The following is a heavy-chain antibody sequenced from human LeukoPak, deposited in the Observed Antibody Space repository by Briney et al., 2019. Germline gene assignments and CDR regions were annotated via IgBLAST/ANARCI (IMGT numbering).Heavy chain of an antibody. CDR2: INPNNGGT. V-gene: IGHV1-2*04. Sequence: ASVKVSCKASGYTFTGYYIHWVRQAPGQGLEWMGWINPNNGGTNYAQKFQGWVTMTRDTSISTAYMELNRLTSDDTAVYSCVRSGYSSSWYLDYWGQGTLVTVSS. D-gene: IGHD6-13*01. CDR3: VRSGYSSSWYLDY. CDR1: GYTFTGYY. J-gene: IGHJ4*02.